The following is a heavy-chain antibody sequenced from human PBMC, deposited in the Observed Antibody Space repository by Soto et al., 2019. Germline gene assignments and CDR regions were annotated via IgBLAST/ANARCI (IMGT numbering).Heavy chain of an antibody. Sequence: EVQLVESGGGLVQPGGSLRLSCLASEFTFNTYWMNWVRQAPGRGLEWVANIKDDGSEKNYVDSVKGRFTISRDNAKNSLYLQMNSPRGEDTAVYFCARDWGTPGRGSAVGYYYHYGMDVWGQGTTVTVSS. CDR2: IKDDGSEK. CDR1: EFTFNTYW. V-gene: IGHV3-7*05. CDR3: ARDWGTPGRGSAVGYYYHYGMDV. J-gene: IGHJ6*02. D-gene: IGHD6-19*01.